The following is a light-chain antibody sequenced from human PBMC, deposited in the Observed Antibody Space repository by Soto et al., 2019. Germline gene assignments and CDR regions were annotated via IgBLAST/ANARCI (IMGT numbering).Light chain of an antibody. CDR1: QSISSW. J-gene: IGKJ1*01. CDR2: KAS. Sequence: DIQITQSPSTLSSSVGDRVTITCRSSQSISSWLAWYQQKPGKAPKLLIYKASTLQSGVPSRFTGSGSGTEFTLTIRSLQADDFATYYCQQYNRYSPWAFGQGTKVDIK. V-gene: IGKV1-5*03. CDR3: QQYNRYSPWA.